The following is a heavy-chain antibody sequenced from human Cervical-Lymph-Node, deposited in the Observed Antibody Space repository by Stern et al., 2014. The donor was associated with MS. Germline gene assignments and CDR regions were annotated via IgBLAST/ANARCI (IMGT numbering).Heavy chain of an antibody. D-gene: IGHD5/OR15-5a*01. J-gene: IGHJ5*01. Sequence: QVQLQESGPGLVKPSQTLSLTCTVSGGSISSGSPYWSWIRQPAGKGLEWVGRIYSTGRVDYNPSFKGRVTMSVDTSKDQFSLELRSVTAADTAMYYCAREWIYEVSWFDSWGQGSLVIVSS. CDR2: IYSTGRV. CDR3: AREWIYEVSWFDS. CDR1: GGSISSGSPY. V-gene: IGHV4-61*02.